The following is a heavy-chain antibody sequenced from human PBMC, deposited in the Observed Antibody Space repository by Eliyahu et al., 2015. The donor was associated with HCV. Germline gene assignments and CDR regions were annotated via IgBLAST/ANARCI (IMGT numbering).Heavy chain of an antibody. Sequence: EVQLVESGGSLVQPGGSVRLSCAASGLALRNYAMSWVHQAPGKGLEWVSGLSDSGSSTYYGEPVKGRFTITRDNAKNIVYLQMNNLRAEDTAVYYCTKGPRGGWGNWFDPWGQGTLVTVSS. CDR2: LSDSGSST. D-gene: IGHD3-16*01. CDR3: TKGPRGGWGNWFDP. CDR1: GLALRNYA. J-gene: IGHJ5*02. V-gene: IGHV3-23*04.